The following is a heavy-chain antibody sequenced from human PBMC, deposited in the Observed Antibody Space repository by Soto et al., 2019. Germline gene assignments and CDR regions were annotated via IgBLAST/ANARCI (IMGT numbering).Heavy chain of an antibody. CDR2: ISGSGSPI. Sequence: EVQLVESGGGLVQPGGSLRLSCAASGLTFSSYNMNWVRQATGKGLEWVSYISGSGSPIHYADSVKGRFTISRDNAKNSLYLQMNSLRDEDTAVYYCASSYYYGMDVWGQGTTLTVSS. J-gene: IGHJ6*02. CDR3: ASSYYYGMDV. CDR1: GLTFSSYN. V-gene: IGHV3-48*02.